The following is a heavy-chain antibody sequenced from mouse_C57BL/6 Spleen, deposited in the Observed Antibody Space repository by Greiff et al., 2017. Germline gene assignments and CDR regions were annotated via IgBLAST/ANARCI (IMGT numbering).Heavy chain of an antibody. CDR2: INPSNGGT. CDR1: GYTFTSYW. D-gene: IGHD1-1*01. CDR3: ACTVPLYWYCDV. V-gene: IGHV1-53*01. J-gene: IGHJ1*03. Sequence: QVQLQQPGTELVKPGASVKLSCKASGYTFTSYWMHWVKQRPGQGLEWIGNINPSNGGTNYNEKFKSKATLTVDKSSSTAYMQLSSLTSEDSAVXYCACTVPLYWYCDVWGTGTTVTGSS.